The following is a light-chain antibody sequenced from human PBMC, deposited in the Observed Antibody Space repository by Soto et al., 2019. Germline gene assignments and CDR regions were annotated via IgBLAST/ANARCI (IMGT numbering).Light chain of an antibody. Sequence: EIVMTQSPATLSVSPGERATLSCRASQSVNIHLAWYQQKPGQAPRLLIYGASTRANGIPTRVIGSGSGTDFTLTITSLQSEDFAFYYCQQYHNWPLTYGPGTKVDI. CDR1: QSVNIH. V-gene: IGKV3-15*01. CDR2: GAS. CDR3: QQYHNWPLT. J-gene: IGKJ3*01.